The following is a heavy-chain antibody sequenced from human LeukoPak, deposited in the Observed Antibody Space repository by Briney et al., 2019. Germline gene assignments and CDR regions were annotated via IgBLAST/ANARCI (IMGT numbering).Heavy chain of an antibody. V-gene: IGHV3-33*01. J-gene: IGHJ4*02. Sequence: PGRSLRLSCAASGFTFSSYGMHWVRQAPGKGLEWVTVIWYDGSNKYYADSVKGRFTISRDNSKNTLYLQMNSLRAEDTTVYYCARAGSSSWSAIGYWGQGTLVTVSS. CDR1: GFTFSSYG. CDR2: IWYDGSNK. CDR3: ARAGSSSWSAIGY. D-gene: IGHD6-13*01.